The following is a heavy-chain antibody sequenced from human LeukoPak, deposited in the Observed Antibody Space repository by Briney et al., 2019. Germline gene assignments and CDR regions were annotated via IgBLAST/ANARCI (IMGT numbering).Heavy chain of an antibody. D-gene: IGHD5-12*01. V-gene: IGHV4-59*01. Sequence: SETLSLTCTVSGGSISSYYWSWIRQPPGKGLEWIGYIYYSGSTNYNPSLKSRVTISVDTSKNQFSLKLSSVTAADTAVYYCARGGSGGYVVAYYYYYMDVWGKGTTVTVSS. CDR3: ARGGSGGYVVAYYYYYMDV. CDR1: GGSISSYY. CDR2: IYYSGST. J-gene: IGHJ6*03.